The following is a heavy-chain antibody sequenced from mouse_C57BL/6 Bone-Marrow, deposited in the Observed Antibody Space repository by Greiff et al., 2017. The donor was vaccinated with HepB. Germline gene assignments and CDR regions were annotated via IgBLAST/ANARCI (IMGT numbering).Heavy chain of an antibody. Sequence: QVQLQQPGAELVRPGSSVKLSCKASGYTFTSYWMHWVKQRPIQGLEWIGNIDPSDSETHYNQKFKDKATLTVDKSSSTAYMQLSSLTSEDSAVYYCAGGVRLYLADWGQGTLVTVAA. CDR3: AGGVRLYLAD. J-gene: IGHJ3*01. CDR2: IDPSDSET. D-gene: IGHD2-12*01. V-gene: IGHV1-52*01. CDR1: GYTFTSYW.